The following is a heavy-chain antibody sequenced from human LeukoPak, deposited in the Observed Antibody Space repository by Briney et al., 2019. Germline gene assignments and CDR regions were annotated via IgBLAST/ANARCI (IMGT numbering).Heavy chain of an antibody. J-gene: IGHJ5*02. Sequence: SVKVSCKASGGTFSSYAVSWVRQAPGQGLEWMGGIIPIFGTANYAQKFQGRVTITADESTSTAYMELSSLRSEDTAVYYCARGPRYSSSWYWFGPWGQGTLVTVSS. CDR2: IIPIFGTA. CDR3: ARGPRYSSSWYWFGP. D-gene: IGHD6-13*01. V-gene: IGHV1-69*13. CDR1: GGTFSSYA.